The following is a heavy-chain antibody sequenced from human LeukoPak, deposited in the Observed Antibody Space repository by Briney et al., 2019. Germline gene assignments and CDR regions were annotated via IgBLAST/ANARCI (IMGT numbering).Heavy chain of an antibody. Sequence: SETLSLTCTVSGGSISSYYWSWIRQPPGKGLEWIGYIYTSGSTYYNPSFKSRVTISVDTSRNQFSLKVTSVTAADTAVYYCASGYDHLPLDCWGQGTLVTVSS. CDR1: GGSISSYY. V-gene: IGHV4-4*09. J-gene: IGHJ4*02. CDR2: IYTSGST. CDR3: ASGYDHLPLDC. D-gene: IGHD5-12*01.